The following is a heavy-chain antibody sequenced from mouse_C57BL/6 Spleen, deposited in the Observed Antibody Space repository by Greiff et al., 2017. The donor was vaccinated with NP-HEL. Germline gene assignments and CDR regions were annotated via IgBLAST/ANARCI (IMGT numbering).Heavy chain of an antibody. CDR2: ISDGGSYT. D-gene: IGHD2-3*01. CDR1: GFTFSSYA. V-gene: IGHV5-4*01. Sequence: EVQVVESGGGLVKPGGSLKLSCAASGFTFSSYAMSWVRQTPEKRLEWVATISDGGSYTYYPDNVKGRFTISRDNAKNNLYLQMSHLKSEDTAMYYCARDRGYYVYAMDYWGQGTSVTVSS. CDR3: ARDRGYYVYAMDY. J-gene: IGHJ4*01.